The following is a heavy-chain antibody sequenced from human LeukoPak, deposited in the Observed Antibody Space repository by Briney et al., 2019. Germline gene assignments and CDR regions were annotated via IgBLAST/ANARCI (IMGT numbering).Heavy chain of an antibody. V-gene: IGHV3-30*18. Sequence: GGSLRLSCAASGFTFSSYAMSWVRQAPGKGLEWVAVISYDGSNKHYADSVKGRFTISRDNSKNTLYLQMNSLRAEDTAVYYCAKDYNYGYGYYFDYWGQGTLVTVSS. J-gene: IGHJ4*02. CDR2: ISYDGSNK. CDR1: GFTFSSYA. CDR3: AKDYNYGYGYYFDY. D-gene: IGHD3-10*01.